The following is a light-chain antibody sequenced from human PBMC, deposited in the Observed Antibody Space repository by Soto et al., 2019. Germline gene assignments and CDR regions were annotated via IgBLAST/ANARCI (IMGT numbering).Light chain of an antibody. CDR1: QTISSW. V-gene: IGKV1-5*03. J-gene: IGKJ4*01. Sequence: DIQITQSPSAMSGSVGDRVTITCRASQTISSWLAWYQKKPGKAPKLLIYKASTLKSGVPSRFSGSGSGTEFTLSISRLQTDDFATYYCQQYGSFSPITFGGGTKVHIK. CDR3: QQYGSFSPIT. CDR2: KAS.